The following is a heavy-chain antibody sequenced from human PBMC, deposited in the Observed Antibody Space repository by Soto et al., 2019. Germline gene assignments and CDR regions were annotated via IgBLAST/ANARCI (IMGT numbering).Heavy chain of an antibody. CDR1: GFTFSDHY. CDR2: TRNKADSYTT. D-gene: IGHD1-26*01. J-gene: IGHJ4*02. V-gene: IGHV3-72*01. Sequence: EVQLVESGGGLVQPGGSLRLSCAASGFTFSDHYMDWVRQAPGKGLQWVGRTRNKADSYTTEYAASVKGRFTISRDDSKNSLYLQMTSLKTEDTAVYYCASGVVGAADYWGQGTLVTVSS. CDR3: ASGVVGAADY.